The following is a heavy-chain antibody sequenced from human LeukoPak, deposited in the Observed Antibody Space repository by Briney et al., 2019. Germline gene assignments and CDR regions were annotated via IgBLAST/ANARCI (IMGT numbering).Heavy chain of an antibody. CDR1: GGSISSSSYY. V-gene: IGHV4-39*07. CDR3: ASQDTGYSSSYGMDV. D-gene: IGHD6-13*01. CDR2: IYYSGST. J-gene: IGHJ6*02. Sequence: SETLSLTCTVSGGSISSSSYYWGWIRQPPGKGLEWIGSIYYSGSTYYNPSLKSRVTISVDTSKNQFSLKLSSVTAADTAVYYCASQDTGYSSSYGMDVWGQGTTVTVSS.